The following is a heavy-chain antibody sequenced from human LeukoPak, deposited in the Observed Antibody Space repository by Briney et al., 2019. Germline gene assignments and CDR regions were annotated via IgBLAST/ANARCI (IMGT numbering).Heavy chain of an antibody. V-gene: IGHV1-2*02. J-gene: IGHJ4*02. CDR1: GYTFTGYC. CDR3: ARPCPQTKTFDY. CDR2: INPNSGGT. D-gene: IGHD1-14*01. Sequence: GASVKVSCKASGYTFTGYCKHWVRQAPGQGLEWMGWINPNSGGTNYAQKFQGRVTMTRDTSISTAYMELSRLRSDDTAVYYCARPCPQTKTFDYWGQGTLVTVSS.